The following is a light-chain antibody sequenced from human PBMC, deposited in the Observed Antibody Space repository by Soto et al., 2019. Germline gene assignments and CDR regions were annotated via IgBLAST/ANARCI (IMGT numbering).Light chain of an antibody. V-gene: IGKV1-39*01. Sequence: IQMTQSPSSLSASVGDRVTITCRASQRIGTYLNWYQQRPGKAPRLLISPISTLQRGVPSRFSGGGSGTDFSLTITGLQPEDFETYYCQQSYRTPYTFGQGPKLEIK. CDR3: QQSYRTPYT. J-gene: IGKJ2*01. CDR1: QRIGTY. CDR2: PIS.